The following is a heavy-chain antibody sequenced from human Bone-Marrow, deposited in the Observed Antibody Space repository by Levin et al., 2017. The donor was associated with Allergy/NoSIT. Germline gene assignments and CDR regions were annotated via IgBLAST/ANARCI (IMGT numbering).Heavy chain of an antibody. V-gene: IGHV1-18*01. J-gene: IGHJ6*02. CDR3: ARDLVTDYYFYYGMDV. CDR1: GYTFSSHG. CDR2: ISTFNGNT. Sequence: ASVKVSCKASGYTFSSHGISWVRQAPGQGLEWMGWISTFNGNTKYAQKWQGRVTMTTDTSTNTAYMELRSLRADDTAVYYCARDLVTDYYFYYGMDVWGQGTTVNFSS. D-gene: IGHD2/OR15-2a*01.